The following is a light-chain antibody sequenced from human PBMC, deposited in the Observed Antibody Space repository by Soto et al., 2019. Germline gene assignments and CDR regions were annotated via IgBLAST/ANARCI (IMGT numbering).Light chain of an antibody. J-gene: IGKJ4*01. CDR1: QSITNNY. Sequence: EIVFTQSPGTLSLSPGERATLSWRASQSITNNYLAWYQQKPGRAHRLLIYGASSRATGIPDRFSGSGSGTDFTLTISRLEPEDFAMYYCQQYGYLVTFGGGTKVDIK. CDR2: GAS. V-gene: IGKV3-20*01. CDR3: QQYGYLVT.